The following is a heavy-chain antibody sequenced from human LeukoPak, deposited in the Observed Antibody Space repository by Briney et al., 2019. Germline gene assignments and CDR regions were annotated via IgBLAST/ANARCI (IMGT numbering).Heavy chain of an antibody. CDR1: GYTFTGYY. D-gene: IGHD6-19*01. J-gene: IGHJ4*02. V-gene: IGHV1-2*02. CDR3: ARTGLWGHEFQRPWLVLPFDY. CDR2: INPNSGGT. Sequence: ASVKVSCKASGYTFTGYYMHWVRQAPGQGLEWMGWINPNSGGTNYAQKFQGRVTMTRDTSISTAYMELSRLRSDDTAVYYCARTGLWGHEFQRPWLVLPFDYWGQGTLVTVSS.